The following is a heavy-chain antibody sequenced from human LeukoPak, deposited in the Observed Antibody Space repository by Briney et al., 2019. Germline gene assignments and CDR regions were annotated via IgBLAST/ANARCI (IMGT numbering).Heavy chain of an antibody. V-gene: IGHV3-21*01. CDR2: ISSSSSYI. CDR3: ARDRGAARPTEAIDY. Sequence: GGSLRLSCAASGFTFSSYSMNWVRQAPGKGLEWDSSISSSSSYIYYADSVKGRFTISRDNAKNSLYLQMNSLRAEDTAVYYCARDRGAARPTEAIDYWGQGTLVTVSS. D-gene: IGHD6-6*01. CDR1: GFTFSSYS. J-gene: IGHJ4*02.